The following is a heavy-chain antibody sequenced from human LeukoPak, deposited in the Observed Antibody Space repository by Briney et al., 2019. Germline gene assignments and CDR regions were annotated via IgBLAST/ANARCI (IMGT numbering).Heavy chain of an antibody. CDR3: ASGYDFWSGT. V-gene: IGHV4-30-2*01. D-gene: IGHD3-3*01. CDR2: IYHSGST. Sequence: SETLSLTCTVSGGSISSGGYYWSWIRQPPGKGLEWIGYIYHSGSTYYNPSLKSRVTISVDRSKNQFSLKLSSVTAADTAVYYCASGYDFWSGTWGQGTLVTVFS. J-gene: IGHJ4*02. CDR1: GGSISSGGYY.